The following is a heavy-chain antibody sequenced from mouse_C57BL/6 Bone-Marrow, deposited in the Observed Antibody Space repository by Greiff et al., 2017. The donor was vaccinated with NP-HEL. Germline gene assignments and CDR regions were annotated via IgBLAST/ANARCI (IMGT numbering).Heavy chain of an antibody. CDR3: ARRGGYYAYAMDY. CDR2: IFPGSGST. D-gene: IGHD2-3*01. Sequence: QVQLKESGPELVKPGASVKISCKASGYTFTDYYINWVKQRPGQGLEWIGWIFPGSGSTYYHAKFKGKATLTVDKSSSTAYMLLSSLPSEDSAGYFCARRGGYYAYAMDYWGQGTSVTVSS. J-gene: IGHJ4*01. CDR1: GYTFTDYY. V-gene: IGHV1-75*01.